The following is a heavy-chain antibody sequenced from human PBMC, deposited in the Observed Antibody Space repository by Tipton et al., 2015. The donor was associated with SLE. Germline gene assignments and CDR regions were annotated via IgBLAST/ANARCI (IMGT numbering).Heavy chain of an antibody. D-gene: IGHD3-10*01. J-gene: IGHJ4*02. Sequence: TLSLTCTVSGGSISSGGYYWSWIRQHPGKGLEWIGYIYYSGSTYYNPSLKSRVTISVDTSKNQFSPKLSSVTAADTAVYYCARDQYGITMVQGVPHYWGQGTLVTVSS. CDR2: IYYSGST. CDR3: ARDQYGITMVQGVPHY. CDR1: GGSISSGGYY. V-gene: IGHV4-31*03.